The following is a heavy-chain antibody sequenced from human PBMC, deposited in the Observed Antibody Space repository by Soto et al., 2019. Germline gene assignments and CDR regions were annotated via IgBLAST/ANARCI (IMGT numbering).Heavy chain of an antibody. V-gene: IGHV4-31*03. J-gene: IGHJ5*02. CDR3: ARDMGYYDSSGYYNWFDP. Sequence: SSETLSLTCTVSGGSISSGGYYWSWIRQHPGKGLEWIGYIYYSGSTYYNPSLKSRVTISVDTSKNQFSLRLSSVTAADTAVYYCARDMGYYDSSGYYNWFDPWGQGTLVTVSS. CDR2: IYYSGST. D-gene: IGHD3-22*01. CDR1: GGSISSGGYY.